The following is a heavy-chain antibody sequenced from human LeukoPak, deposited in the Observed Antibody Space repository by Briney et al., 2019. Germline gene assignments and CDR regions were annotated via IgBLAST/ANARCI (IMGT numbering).Heavy chain of an antibody. D-gene: IGHD6-13*01. V-gene: IGHV3-48*03. CDR3: ARDYSGYSSSWYIGMDV. J-gene: IGHJ6*02. CDR1: GFTFSSYE. Sequence: GGSLRLSCAASGFTFSSYEMNWVRQAPGKGLEWDSYISSSGSTIYYADSVKGRFTISRDNAKNSLYLQMNSLRAEDTAVYYCARDYSGYSSSWYIGMDVWGQGTTVTVSS. CDR2: ISSSGSTI.